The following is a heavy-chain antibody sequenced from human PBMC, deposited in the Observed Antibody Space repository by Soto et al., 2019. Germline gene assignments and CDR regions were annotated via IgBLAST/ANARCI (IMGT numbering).Heavy chain of an antibody. CDR2: INHSGST. CDR1: GGSFSGYY. V-gene: IGHV4-34*01. Sequence: QVQLQQWGAGLLKPSETLYLSCAVYGGSFSGYYWSWIRQPPGKGLEWIGEINHSGSTNYNPSLKGRVTISVDTSKNQFSLKLSSVTAADTAVYYCRGSRAYYFDYWGQGTLVTVSS. CDR3: RGSRAYYFDY. J-gene: IGHJ4*02. D-gene: IGHD3-16*01.